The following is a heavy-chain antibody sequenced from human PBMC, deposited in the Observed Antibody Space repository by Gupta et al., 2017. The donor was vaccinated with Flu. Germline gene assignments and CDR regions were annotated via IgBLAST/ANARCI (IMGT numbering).Heavy chain of an antibody. J-gene: IGHJ4*02. Sequence: GEGLEWIGYIYYNGYANYNSSLKSRVSISVDTSKSQFSLKLTSMTAADTAVYYCARGLGSIFGVAKTQNYFDYWGPGTLVTVSS. CDR2: IYYNGYA. V-gene: IGHV4-31*02. CDR3: ARGLGSIFGVAKTQNYFDY. D-gene: IGHD3-3*01.